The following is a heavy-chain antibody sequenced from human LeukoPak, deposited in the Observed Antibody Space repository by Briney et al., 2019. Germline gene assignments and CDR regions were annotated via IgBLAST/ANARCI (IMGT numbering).Heavy chain of an antibody. CDR1: GFTFSSYG. CDR3: AKSRIVVVPAAIRRGGYYFDY. Sequence: PGGSLRLSCAASGFTFSSYGMHWVRQAPGKGLEWVAFIRYDGSNKYYADSVKGRFTISRDNSKNTLYLQMNSLRAEDTAVYYCAKSRIVVVPAAIRRGGYYFDYWGQGTLVTVSS. J-gene: IGHJ4*02. V-gene: IGHV3-30*02. D-gene: IGHD2-2*02. CDR2: IRYDGSNK.